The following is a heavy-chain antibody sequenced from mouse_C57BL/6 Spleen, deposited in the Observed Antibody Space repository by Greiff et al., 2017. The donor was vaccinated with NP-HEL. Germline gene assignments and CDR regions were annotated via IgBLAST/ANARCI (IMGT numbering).Heavy chain of an antibody. D-gene: IGHD1-1*01. Sequence: QVQLQQSGPELVKPGASVKISCKASGYAFSSSWMNWVKQRPGKGLEWIGRIYPGDGDTNYNGKFKGKATLTADKSSSTAYMQRSSLTSEDSAVYFCARSGYYGSNYAMDYWGKGTSVTVSS. CDR2: IYPGDGDT. CDR1: GYAFSSSW. V-gene: IGHV1-82*01. J-gene: IGHJ4*01. CDR3: ARSGYYGSNYAMDY.